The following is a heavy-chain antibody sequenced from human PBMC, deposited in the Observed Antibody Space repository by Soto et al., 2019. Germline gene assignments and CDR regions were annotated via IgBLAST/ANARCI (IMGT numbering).Heavy chain of an antibody. Sequence: GGSLRLSCAASGFTFSSYGMHWIRQAPGKGLEWVAVIWYDGSNKYYADSVKGRFTISRDNSKNTLYLQMNSLRAEDTAVYYCASLNSGSYGTFDYWGQGTLVTVSS. CDR2: IWYDGSNK. V-gene: IGHV3-33*01. D-gene: IGHD1-26*01. CDR3: ASLNSGSYGTFDY. J-gene: IGHJ4*02. CDR1: GFTFSSYG.